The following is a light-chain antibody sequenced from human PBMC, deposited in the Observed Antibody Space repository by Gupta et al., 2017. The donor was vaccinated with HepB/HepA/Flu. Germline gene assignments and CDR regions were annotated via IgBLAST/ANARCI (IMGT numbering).Light chain of an antibody. Sequence: DIQMTQSPSSLSASVGDRVTITCRASQSISSYLNWYQQKPGKAPKLLIYAAPSWQSGVPSRFSGSGCGTDFTLTISSRQPEDFAAYYCQQSYSNPLLTFGGGTKVEIK. CDR1: QSISSY. V-gene: IGKV1-39*01. CDR2: AAP. CDR3: QQSYSNPLLT. J-gene: IGKJ4*01.